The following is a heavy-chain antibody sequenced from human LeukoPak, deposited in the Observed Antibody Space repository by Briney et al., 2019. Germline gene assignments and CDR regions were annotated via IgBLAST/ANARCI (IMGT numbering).Heavy chain of an antibody. J-gene: IGHJ4*02. CDR2: ISAGGGST. D-gene: IGHD3-9*01. CDR1: GFTFSSYA. V-gene: IGHV3-23*01. Sequence: GGSLRLSSAASGFTFSSYAMSWVRQAPGKGLEWVAGISAGGGSTYYADSVKGRFTISRDNSKNMLYLQLNSLRAEDTAVYYCAKGDPPTYYDILTGQDYWGQGTLVTVSS. CDR3: AKGDPPTYYDILTGQDY.